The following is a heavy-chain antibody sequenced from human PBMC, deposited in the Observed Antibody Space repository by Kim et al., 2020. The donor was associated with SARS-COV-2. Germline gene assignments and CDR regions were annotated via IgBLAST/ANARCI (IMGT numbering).Heavy chain of an antibody. CDR3: ARRPRGDGWYDSHFEY. CDR1: GFTFSSYA. D-gene: IGHD6-19*01. Sequence: GGSLRLSCAASGFTFSSYAMSWVRQAPGKGLEWVSALSGSGGSTYYADSVRGRFIISRDNSRNTLNLQMNSLRSDDTAVYYCARRPRGDGWYDSHFEYWGQGSLVTVSS. CDR2: LSGSGGST. J-gene: IGHJ4*02. V-gene: IGHV3-23*01.